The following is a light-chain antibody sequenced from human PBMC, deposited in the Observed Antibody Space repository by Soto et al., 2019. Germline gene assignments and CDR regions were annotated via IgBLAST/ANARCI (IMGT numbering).Light chain of an antibody. Sequence: VQMTQSPSSLSASVGDRVTMTCRASQNISTYLNWYQQKPGKAPKLLIYAASSLQNGVPSSFSGSGSGTDFTLTISRLQPEDFATYYCQQSYSTPFTFGPGTKVDIK. CDR1: QNISTY. CDR2: AAS. CDR3: QQSYSTPFT. V-gene: IGKV1-39*01. J-gene: IGKJ3*01.